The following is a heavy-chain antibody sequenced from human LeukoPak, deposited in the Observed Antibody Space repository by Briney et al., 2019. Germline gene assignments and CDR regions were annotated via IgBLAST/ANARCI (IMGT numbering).Heavy chain of an antibody. J-gene: IGHJ6*02. V-gene: IGHV1-69*13. CDR1: GGTFSSYA. CDR3: ARGLVFGVDTDYYYYGMDV. D-gene: IGHD3-3*01. CDR2: IIPIFGTA. Sequence: SVKVSCKASGGTFSSYAISWVRQAPGQGLEWMGGIIPIFGTANYAQKFQGRVTITADESTSTAYMELSSLRSEDTAVYYCARGLVFGVDTDYYYYGMDVWGQGTTVTVSS.